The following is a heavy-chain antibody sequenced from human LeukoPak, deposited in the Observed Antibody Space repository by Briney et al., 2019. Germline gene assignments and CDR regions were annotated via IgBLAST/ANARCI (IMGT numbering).Heavy chain of an antibody. J-gene: IGHJ4*02. CDR2: INTDGSTT. V-gene: IGHV3-74*01. Sequence: GGSLRLSCAASGFIFRDAWMTWVRQAPGKGLEWVGRINTDGSTTSYADSVKGRFTVSIDNAKNTLYLQMNSLRAEDTAVYYCARSDRFDSWGQGTLVIVSS. CDR3: ARSDRFDS. CDR1: GFIFRDAW.